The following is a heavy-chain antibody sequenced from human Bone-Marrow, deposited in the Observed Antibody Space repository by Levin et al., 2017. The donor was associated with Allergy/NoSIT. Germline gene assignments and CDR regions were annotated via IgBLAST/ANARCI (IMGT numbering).Heavy chain of an antibody. J-gene: IGHJ6*02. V-gene: IGHV3-30*04. CDR1: GFAFSSRA. CDR2: ISFDGGNK. CDR3: ARGYPDSGGPYGGVGGYYSMDV. Sequence: PGGSLRLSCGASGFAFSSRAIHWVRQAPGKGLEWLAVISFDGGNKYYADAVKGRFTISRDNSRNTLYLDMNSLRAEDTAVYYCARGYPDSGGPYGGVGGYYSMDVWGQGTTVTVSS. D-gene: IGHD3-22*01.